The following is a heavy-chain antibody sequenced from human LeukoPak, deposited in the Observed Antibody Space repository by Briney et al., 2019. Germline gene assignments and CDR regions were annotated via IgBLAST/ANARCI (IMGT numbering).Heavy chain of an antibody. CDR2: IYSGGST. Sequence: GGSLRLSCAASGFTFSSTSMSWVRQAPGKGLEWVSVIYSGGSTYYADSVKGRFTISRDNSKNTLYLQMNSLRAEDTAVYYCARASYGMDVWGQGTTVTVSS. CDR3: ARASYGMDV. J-gene: IGHJ6*02. V-gene: IGHV3-53*01. CDR1: GFTFSSTS.